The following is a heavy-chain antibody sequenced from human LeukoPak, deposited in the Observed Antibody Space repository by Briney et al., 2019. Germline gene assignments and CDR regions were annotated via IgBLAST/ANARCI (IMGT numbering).Heavy chain of an antibody. V-gene: IGHV4-59*08. CDR2: IYYSGST. CDR1: GASISSYY. Sequence: SETLSLTCTVSGASISSYYWSWIRQPPGKGLEWIGYIYYSGSTNYNPSLKSRVTISVDTSKNQFSLKLSSVTAADTAVYYCARYGLFDYWGQGTLVTVSS. D-gene: IGHD4-17*01. CDR3: ARYGLFDY. J-gene: IGHJ4*02.